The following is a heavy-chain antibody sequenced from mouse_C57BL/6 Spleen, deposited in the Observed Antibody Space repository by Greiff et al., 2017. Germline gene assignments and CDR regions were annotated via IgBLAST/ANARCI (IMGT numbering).Heavy chain of an antibody. CDR1: GYTFTSYW. V-gene: IGHV1-55*01. CDR2: IYPGSGST. J-gene: IGHJ2*01. D-gene: IGHD2-3*01. Sequence: QVHVKQPGAELVKPGASVKMSCKASGYTFTSYWITWVKQRPGQGLEWIGDIYPGSGSTNYNEKFKSKATLTVDTSSSTAYMQLSSLTSEDSAVYYCARDRGDDGYYDDYWGQGTTLTVSS. CDR3: ARDRGDDGYYDDY.